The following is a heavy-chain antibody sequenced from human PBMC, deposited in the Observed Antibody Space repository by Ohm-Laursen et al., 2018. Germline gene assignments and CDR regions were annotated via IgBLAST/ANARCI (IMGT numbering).Heavy chain of an antibody. Sequence: SDTLSLTCTVTGASISNYYWGWIRQPPGKGLEWIGNIYYSGSSNYNPSLKSRVTISVDTSKNQFSLKLSSVTAADTAVYYCARDKTGTTWFDPWGQGTLVTVSS. D-gene: IGHD1-7*01. CDR1: GASISNYY. CDR3: ARDKTGTTWFDP. J-gene: IGHJ5*02. V-gene: IGHV4-59*07. CDR2: IYYSGSS.